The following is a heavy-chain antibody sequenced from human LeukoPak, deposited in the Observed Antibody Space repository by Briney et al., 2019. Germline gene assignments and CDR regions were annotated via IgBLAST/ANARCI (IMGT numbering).Heavy chain of an antibody. V-gene: IGHV3-53*01. Sequence: GGSLRLSCAPSGFTVSSNYMSWVRQAPGKGLEWVSVIYSGGSTYYADSVKGRFTISRDNSKNTLYLQMNSLRAEDTAVYYCASRRKSFYGMDVWGQGTTVTVSS. CDR3: ASRRKSFYGMDV. J-gene: IGHJ6*02. D-gene: IGHD1-26*01. CDR2: IYSGGST. CDR1: GFTVSSNY.